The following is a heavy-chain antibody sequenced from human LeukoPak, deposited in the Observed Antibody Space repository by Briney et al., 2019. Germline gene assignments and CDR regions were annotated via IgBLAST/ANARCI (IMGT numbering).Heavy chain of an antibody. CDR1: GFTFSSYE. V-gene: IGHV3-48*03. CDR2: ISSSGSTI. D-gene: IGHD6-19*01. CDR3: ARDVKGQWLVHYGMDV. Sequence: GGSLRLSCAASGFTFSSYEMNWVRQAPGKGLGWVSYISSSGSTIYYADSVKGRFTISRDNAKNSLYLQMNSLRAEDTAVYYCARDVKGQWLVHYGMDVWGQGTTVTVSS. J-gene: IGHJ6*02.